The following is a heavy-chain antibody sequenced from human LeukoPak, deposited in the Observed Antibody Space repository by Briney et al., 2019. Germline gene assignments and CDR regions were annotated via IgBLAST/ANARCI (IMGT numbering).Heavy chain of an antibody. CDR1: GFIFRSYA. Sequence: GGSLRLSCSPSGFIFRSYAMHWVSQPPGKGGEGVAFISYDGSNKYYADAVMGRFTISRDNSKNTLYVQMLSLRAADTAVYYCARSYGSLRDFDYWGQGTLVTVSS. V-gene: IGHV3-30-3*01. D-gene: IGHD5-18*01. J-gene: IGHJ4*02. CDR3: ARSYGSLRDFDY. CDR2: ISYDGSNK.